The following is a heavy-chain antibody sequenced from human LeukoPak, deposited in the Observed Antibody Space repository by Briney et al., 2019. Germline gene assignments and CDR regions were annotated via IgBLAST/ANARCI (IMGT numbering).Heavy chain of an antibody. CDR2: IIPIFGTA. CDR1: GGTFSSYA. J-gene: IGHJ3*02. CDR3: ARGTDYSNRHRRRFAFDI. D-gene: IGHD4-11*01. V-gene: IGHV1-69*05. Sequence: SVKVSCKASGGTFSSYAISWVRQAPGQGLEWMGGIIPIFGTANYAQKFQGRVTITTDESTSTAYMELSSLRSEDTAVYYCARGTDYSNRHRRRFAFDIWGQGTMVTVS.